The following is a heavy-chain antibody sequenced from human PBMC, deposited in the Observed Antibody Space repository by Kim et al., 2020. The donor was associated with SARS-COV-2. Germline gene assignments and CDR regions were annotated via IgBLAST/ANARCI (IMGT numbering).Heavy chain of an antibody. CDR3: NGSSCFAGIKGPNNWFGP. Sequence: SETLSLTCTVSGGSISSYYWSWIRQPPGKGLEWIGYIYYSGSTNYNPSLKSRFTISVDTSKNQFSLKLSSVTAADTAVYYRNGSSCFAGIKGPNNWFGPWGQGTLVTV. V-gene: IGHV4-59*01. CDR2: IYYSGST. D-gene: IGHD6-13*01. J-gene: IGHJ5*02. CDR1: GGSISSYY.